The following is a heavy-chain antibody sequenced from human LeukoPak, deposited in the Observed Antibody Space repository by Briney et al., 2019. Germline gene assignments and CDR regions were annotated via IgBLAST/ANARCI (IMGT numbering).Heavy chain of an antibody. J-gene: IGHJ1*01. D-gene: IGHD2-15*01. CDR2: IYPGDSDT. V-gene: IGHV5-51*01. CDR3: ASTGCSGGSCYSIYFQH. Sequence: GESLKISCKGSGYSSTIYWIGWVRQMPGKGLEWMGIIYPGDSDTRYSPSFQGQVTISADKSISTAYLQWSSLKASDTAMYYCASTGCSGGSCYSIYFQHWGQGTQVTVSS. CDR1: GYSSTIYW.